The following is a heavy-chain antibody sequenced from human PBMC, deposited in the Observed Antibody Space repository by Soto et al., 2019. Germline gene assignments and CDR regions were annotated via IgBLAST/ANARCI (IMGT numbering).Heavy chain of an antibody. V-gene: IGHV1-18*04. CDR1: GYPFGTYA. D-gene: IGHD1-7*01. CDR3: ARTYNWNSEGFDH. J-gene: IGHJ4*02. Sequence: ASVKVSCKASGYPFGTYAITWVRQAPGQGLEWVGWISTNSGSTYYAQNFQGRVTLTTDTSTTTAYMEFRSLTSDDTAIYYCARTYNWNSEGFDHWGQGTLVTVSS. CDR2: ISTNSGST.